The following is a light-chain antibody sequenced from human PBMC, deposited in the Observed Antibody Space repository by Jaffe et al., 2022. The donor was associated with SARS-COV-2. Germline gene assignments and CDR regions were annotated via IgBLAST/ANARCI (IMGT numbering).Light chain of an antibody. CDR2: WAS. CDR1: QSVLYSSVNKSY. CDR3: QQYYSNPGT. V-gene: IGKV4-1*01. Sequence: DIVMTQSPDSLAVSLGERATINCKSSQSVLYSSVNKSYLAWYQQRPGQPPNLLIYWASTRESGVPDRFSGSGSGTDFTLTISSLQAEDVAVYYCQQYYSNPGTFGQGTKVEIK. J-gene: IGKJ1*01.